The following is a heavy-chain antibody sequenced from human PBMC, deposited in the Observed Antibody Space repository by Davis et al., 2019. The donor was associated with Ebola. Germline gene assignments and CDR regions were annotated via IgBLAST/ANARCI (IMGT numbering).Heavy chain of an antibody. J-gene: IGHJ4*02. Sequence: FPYRSSCLHSVRQAPGKGLVWVSRIHSDGSTIDYADSVKGRFTISRNNAKNTLYLQMNSLGAEDTAVYYCATAGNYRFDYWGQGTLVTVSS. V-gene: IGHV3-74*01. CDR3: ATAGNYRFDY. CDR2: IHSDGSTI. D-gene: IGHD1-7*01. CDR1: FPYRSSC.